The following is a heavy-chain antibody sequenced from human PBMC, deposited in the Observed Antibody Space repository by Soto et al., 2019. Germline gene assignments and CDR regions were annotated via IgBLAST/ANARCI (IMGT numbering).Heavy chain of an antibody. V-gene: IGHV3-23*01. CDR1: GFTFSSYA. CDR3: AKGYDFCSEGYFDY. D-gene: IGHD3-3*01. Sequence: RLSCAASGFTFSSYAMSWVRQAPGKGLEWVSAISGSGGSTYYADSVKGRFTISRDNSKNTLYLQMNSLRAEDTAVYYCAKGYDFCSEGYFDYWGQGTLVTVSS. J-gene: IGHJ4*02. CDR2: ISGSGGST.